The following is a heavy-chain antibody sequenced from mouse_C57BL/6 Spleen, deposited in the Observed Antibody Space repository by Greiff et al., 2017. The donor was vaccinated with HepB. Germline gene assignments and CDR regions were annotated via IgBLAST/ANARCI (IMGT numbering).Heavy chain of an antibody. J-gene: IGHJ4*01. D-gene: IGHD2-1*01. CDR2: ISDGGSYT. CDR3: ARGGIYYGNYGAMDY. V-gene: IGHV5-4*01. CDR1: GFTFSSYA. Sequence: EVQGVESGGGLVKPGGSLKLSCAASGFTFSSYAMSWVRQTPEKRLEWVATISDGGSYTYYPDNVKGRFTISRDNAKNNLYLQMSHLKSEDTAMYYCARGGIYYGNYGAMDYWGKGTSVTVSS.